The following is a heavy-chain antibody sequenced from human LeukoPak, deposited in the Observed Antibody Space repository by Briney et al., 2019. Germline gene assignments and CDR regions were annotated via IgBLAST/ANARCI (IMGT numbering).Heavy chain of an antibody. V-gene: IGHV3-30*02. J-gene: IGHJ4*02. Sequence: GGSLRLSCAASGFTFSSYDMHWVRQAPGKGLEWVAFIRYDGNIKYLADSVKGRFTISRDTSKNTVYPQMNGLRAEDTAVYYCAKGRYYDSGGYPIDYWGQGTLVTVSS. CDR3: AKGRYYDSGGYPIDY. CDR1: GFTFSSYD. CDR2: IRYDGNIK. D-gene: IGHD3-22*01.